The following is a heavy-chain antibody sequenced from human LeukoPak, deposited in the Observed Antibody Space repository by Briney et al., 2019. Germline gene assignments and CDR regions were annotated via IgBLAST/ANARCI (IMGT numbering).Heavy chain of an antibody. D-gene: IGHD1-1*01. Sequence: GGSLRLSCSASGFTFSSYSMNWVRQAPGKGLEWVSSISSSSSYIYYAVSVKGRFTISRDNAKNSLYLQMNSLRAEDTAVYYCAREANWNIDYWGQGTLVTVSS. J-gene: IGHJ4*02. V-gene: IGHV3-21*01. CDR1: GFTFSSYS. CDR3: AREANWNIDY. CDR2: ISSSSSYI.